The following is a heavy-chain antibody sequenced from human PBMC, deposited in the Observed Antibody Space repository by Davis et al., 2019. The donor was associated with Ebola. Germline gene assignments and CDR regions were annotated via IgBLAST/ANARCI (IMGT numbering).Heavy chain of an antibody. D-gene: IGHD3-22*01. J-gene: IGHJ4*02. CDR3: ARAEGYYYDSSGYYSTPPFDY. Sequence: GGSLRLSCAASGFTFSSYGMHWVRQAPGKGLAWVAVIWYDGSNKYYADSVKGRFTISRDNSKNTLYLQMNSLRAEDTAVYYCARAEGYYYDSSGYYSTPPFDYWGQGTLVTVSS. CDR1: GFTFSSYG. CDR2: IWYDGSNK. V-gene: IGHV3-33*01.